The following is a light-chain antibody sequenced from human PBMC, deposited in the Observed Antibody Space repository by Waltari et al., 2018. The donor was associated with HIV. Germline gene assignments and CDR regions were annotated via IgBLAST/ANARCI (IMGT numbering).Light chain of an antibody. CDR1: RSNIGVNS. CDR3: SAWDDNVNGL. CDR2: NTN. J-gene: IGLJ2*01. V-gene: IGLV1-44*01. Sequence: QSGLTQPPSASGTIGQRVTISCLGRRSNIGVNSVTWYQQLPGTAPRLLIYNTNQRPSGVADRFSGSKSGTSAYLAISGLQAADEADYYCSAWDDNVNGLFGGGTKLTVL.